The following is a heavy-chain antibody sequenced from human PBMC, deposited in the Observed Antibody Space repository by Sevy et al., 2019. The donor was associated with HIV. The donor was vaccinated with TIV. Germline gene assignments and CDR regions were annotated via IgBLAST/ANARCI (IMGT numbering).Heavy chain of an antibody. CDR1: GSTVSSNY. V-gene: IGHV3-66*01. CDR3: ARYGLGYCTNGVCSLDY. Sequence: GGSLRLSCAASGSTVSSNYMSWVRQAPGKGLEWVSVFYRGGTTYYADSVKGRFTISRDNSENTLYLQMKSLRAEDTAVYYCARYGLGYCTNGVCSLDYWGQGTLVTVSS. J-gene: IGHJ4*02. D-gene: IGHD2-8*01. CDR2: FYRGGTT.